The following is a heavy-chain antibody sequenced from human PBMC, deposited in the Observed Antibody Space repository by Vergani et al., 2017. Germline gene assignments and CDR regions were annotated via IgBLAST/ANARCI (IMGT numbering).Heavy chain of an antibody. J-gene: IGHJ4*02. Sequence: QEQLVQSGSELKKPGASVKVSCKASGYSFNNYGIHWVRQAPGQGLEWMGLINPTTGNPTYARAFTGRFVFSLDPSISTAYLQIGSLKAEDTAVYFCARAKRGRLAVGATDSWGQGTLLTVS. CDR1: GYSFNNYG. V-gene: IGHV7-4-1*01. D-gene: IGHD6-19*01. CDR3: ARAKRGRLAVGATDS. CDR2: INPTTGNP.